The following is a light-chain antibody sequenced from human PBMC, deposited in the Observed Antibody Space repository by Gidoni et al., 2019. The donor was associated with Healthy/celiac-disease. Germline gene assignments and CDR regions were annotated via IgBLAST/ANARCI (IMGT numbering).Light chain of an antibody. Sequence: EIVLTQSPATLSLSPGERATLSCRASQSVYKYLAWYQQKPGQAPRLLIYGASSGSGTDFTLTISSLEPEDFAVYYCQQRSNWPRGTFGQGTKVDIK. V-gene: IGKV3-11*01. CDR3: QQRSNWPRGT. CDR2: GAS. CDR1: QSVYKY. J-gene: IGKJ1*01.